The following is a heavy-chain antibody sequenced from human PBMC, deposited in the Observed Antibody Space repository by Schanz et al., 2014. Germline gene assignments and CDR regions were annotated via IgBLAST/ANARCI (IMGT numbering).Heavy chain of an antibody. CDR2: ISGNGGEK. V-gene: IGHV3-30*04. D-gene: IGHD1-26*01. CDR1: GFSFSTYA. Sequence: QVQLVESGGGVVQPGRSLRLSCAASGFSFSTYAMHWVRQAPGKGLRCVAVISGNGGEKYYADSVKGRFTISRDNSKNTLYLQMNSLRAEDTAVYYCARDPSGSYGWFDPWGQGTLVTVSS. J-gene: IGHJ5*02. CDR3: ARDPSGSYGWFDP.